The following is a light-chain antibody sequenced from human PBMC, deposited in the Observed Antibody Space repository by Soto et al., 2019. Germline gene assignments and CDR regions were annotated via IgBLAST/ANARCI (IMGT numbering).Light chain of an antibody. CDR1: QGISSY. V-gene: IGKV1-8*01. Sequence: IQMTQSPSTLSASTGDRVTITCRASQGISSYLAWYQQKPGKAPKLLIYAASTLQSGVPSRFSGSGSGTDFTLTISCLQSEDFATYYCQQYYSYPQITFGQGTRLEIK. J-gene: IGKJ5*01. CDR3: QQYYSYPQIT. CDR2: AAS.